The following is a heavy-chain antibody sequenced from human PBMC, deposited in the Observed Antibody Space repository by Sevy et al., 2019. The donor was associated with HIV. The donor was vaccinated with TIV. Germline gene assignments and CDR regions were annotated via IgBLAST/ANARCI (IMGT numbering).Heavy chain of an antibody. CDR3: AREDSEDASAYYYFYYGMDV. Sequence: ASVKVSCKASGYTFAAYYIHWLRQAPGQGLEWMGRIHPKSGATNYAQKFQGRVTMPRDTSISTSFMELTSLRSDDTAVYYCAREDSEDASAYYYFYYGMDVWGQGTTVTVSS. V-gene: IGHV1-2*06. CDR1: GYTFAAYY. CDR2: IHPKSGAT. D-gene: IGHD2-8*01. J-gene: IGHJ6*02.